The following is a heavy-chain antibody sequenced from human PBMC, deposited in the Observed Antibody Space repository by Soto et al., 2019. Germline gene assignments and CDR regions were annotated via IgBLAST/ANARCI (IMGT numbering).Heavy chain of an antibody. V-gene: IGHV3-23*01. Sequence: GGSLRLSCAASGFTFSSYAMSWVRQAPGKGLEWVSAISGSGGSTYYADSVKGRFTISRDNSKNTLYLQMNSLRAEDTAVYYCAKVKGYCSGGSCYSGNGMDVWGQGTTVTVSS. D-gene: IGHD2-15*01. CDR2: ISGSGGST. CDR3: AKVKGYCSGGSCYSGNGMDV. J-gene: IGHJ6*02. CDR1: GFTFSSYA.